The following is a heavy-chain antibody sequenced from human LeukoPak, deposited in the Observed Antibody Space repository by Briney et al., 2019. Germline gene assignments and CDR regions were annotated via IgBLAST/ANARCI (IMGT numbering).Heavy chain of an antibody. D-gene: IGHD1-26*01. Sequence: SETLSLTCAVSGGSISSSNWWSWVRQPPGKGLEWIGEIYHSGSTNYNPSLESRVTISVDKSKNQFSLKLSSVTAADTAVYYCARERSTIPGWFDPWGQGTLVTVSS. CDR1: GGSISSSNW. J-gene: IGHJ5*02. V-gene: IGHV4-4*02. CDR3: ARERSTIPGWFDP. CDR2: IYHSGST.